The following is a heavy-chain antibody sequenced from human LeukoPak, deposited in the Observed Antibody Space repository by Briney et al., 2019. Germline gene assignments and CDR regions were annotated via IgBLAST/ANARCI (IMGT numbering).Heavy chain of an antibody. Sequence: SETLSLTCAVSGGSLSSSAYSWGWIRQPPGKGLEWIRYMSHSWSTRYNPSLNSRINISVDKSKDQFPLELASVTAADTGVYYCARETSGTNYFDPWGQGTLVTVSS. CDR2: MSHSWST. D-gene: IGHD3-10*01. J-gene: IGHJ5*02. CDR1: GGSLSSSAYS. CDR3: ARETSGTNYFDP. V-gene: IGHV4-30-2*01.